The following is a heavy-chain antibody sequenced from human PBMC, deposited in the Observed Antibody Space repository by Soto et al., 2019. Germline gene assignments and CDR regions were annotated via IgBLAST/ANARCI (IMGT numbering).Heavy chain of an antibody. D-gene: IGHD6-19*01. CDR2: IYYSGST. Sequence: LCGGSISSYYWSWIRQPPGKGLEWIGYIYYSGSTNYNPSLKSRVTISVDTSKNQFSLKLSSVTAADTAVYYCARGRVAVAGGRWFDPWGQGTLVTVSS. J-gene: IGHJ5*02. CDR1: GGSISSYY. V-gene: IGHV4-59*01. CDR3: ARGRVAVAGGRWFDP.